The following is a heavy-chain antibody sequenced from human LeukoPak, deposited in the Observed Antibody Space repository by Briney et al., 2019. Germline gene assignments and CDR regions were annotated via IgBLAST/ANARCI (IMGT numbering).Heavy chain of an antibody. CDR2: IREDGTEK. CDR3: ARHVGISF. CDR1: GFSFSGAW. J-gene: IGHJ4*02. Sequence: GGSLRLSCTASGFSFSGAWMTWVRQAPGKGLEWVANIREDGTEKNYVDSVKGRFTISRDNAKNSLFLQMSNLRDDDTAIYYCARHVGISFWGQGTLVTVSS. D-gene: IGHD7-27*01. V-gene: IGHV3-7*01.